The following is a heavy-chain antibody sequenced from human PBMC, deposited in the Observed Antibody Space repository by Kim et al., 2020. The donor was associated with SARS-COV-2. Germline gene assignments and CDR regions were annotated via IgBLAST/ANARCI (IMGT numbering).Heavy chain of an antibody. CDR2: ISGSGGST. J-gene: IGHJ5*02. V-gene: IGHV3-23*01. D-gene: IGHD3-16*01. Sequence: GGSLRLSCVASGFIFSDYAMSWVRQAPGKGLECVSSISGSGGSTFYADSVKGQFSISRDNSKNTLYLQMTSLRVEDTAVYYCAKGRFGARSENYFDPWGQGTLVTVSA. CDR1: GFIFSDYA. CDR3: AKGRFGARSENYFDP.